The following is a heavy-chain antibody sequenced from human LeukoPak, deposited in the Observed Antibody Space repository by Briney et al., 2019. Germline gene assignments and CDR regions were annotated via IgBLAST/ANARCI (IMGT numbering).Heavy chain of an antibody. CDR3: AYGSGSGFDY. J-gene: IGHJ4*02. CDR2: INPNSGGT. V-gene: IGHV1-2*02. CDR1: GYTFTSYG. Sequence: GASVKVSCKASGYTFTSYGISWVRQAPGQGLEWMGWINPNSGGTNYAQKFQGRVTMTRDTSISTAYMELSRLRSDDTAVYYCAYGSGSGFDYWGQGTLVTVSS. D-gene: IGHD3-10*01.